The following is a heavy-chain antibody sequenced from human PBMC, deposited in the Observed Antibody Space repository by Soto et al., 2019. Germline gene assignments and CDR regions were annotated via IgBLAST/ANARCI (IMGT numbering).Heavy chain of an antibody. CDR1: GFTFSSYS. Sequence: GGSLRLSCAACGFTFSSYSMNWVRQAPGKGLEWVSYISSSSSTIYYADSVKGRFTISRDNAKNSLYLQMNSLRDEDTAVYYCARDLYYYDSSGYYFWLDYWGQGTLVTVSS. V-gene: IGHV3-48*02. D-gene: IGHD3-22*01. CDR3: ARDLYYYDSSGYYFWLDY. CDR2: ISSSSSTI. J-gene: IGHJ4*02.